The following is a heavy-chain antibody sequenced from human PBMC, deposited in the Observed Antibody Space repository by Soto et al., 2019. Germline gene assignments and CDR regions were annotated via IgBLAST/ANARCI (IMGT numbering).Heavy chain of an antibody. CDR2: ISSSSSYI. J-gene: IGHJ4*02. V-gene: IGHV3-21*01. D-gene: IGHD3-16*01. CDR1: GFTFSSYS. CDR3: ARDIEACKSRGYYFEY. Sequence: EVQLVESGGGLVKPGGSLRLSCAASGFTFSSYSMNWVRQAPGKGLEWVSSISSSSSYIYYADSVKGRFTSSRDNAKNSLYLQMNSLRAEDTAVYYCARDIEACKSRGYYFEYWGQGTLVTVSS.